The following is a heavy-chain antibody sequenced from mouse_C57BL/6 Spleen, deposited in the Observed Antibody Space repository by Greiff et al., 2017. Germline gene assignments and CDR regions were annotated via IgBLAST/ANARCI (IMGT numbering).Heavy chain of an antibody. J-gene: IGHJ3*01. CDR1: GYSFTGYY. D-gene: IGHD4-1*01. Sequence: EVQLQQSGPELVKPGASVKISCKASGYSFTGYYMNWVKQSPEKSLEWIGDINPSTGGTTYNQKFKAKATLTVDKSSSTAYMQLKSLTSEDSAVYYCATGTGFAYWGQGTLVTVSA. CDR2: INPSTGGT. CDR3: ATGTGFAY. V-gene: IGHV1-42*01.